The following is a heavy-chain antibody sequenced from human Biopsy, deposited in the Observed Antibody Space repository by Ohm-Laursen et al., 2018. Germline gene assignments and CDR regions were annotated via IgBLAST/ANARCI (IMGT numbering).Heavy chain of an antibody. J-gene: IGHJ1*01. CDR3: ATKLTGYFHH. D-gene: IGHD3-9*01. V-gene: IGHV1-69*06. CDR1: EGTFSNYG. CDR2: NIPILGTG. Sequence: SSVKVSCKVPEGTFSNYGVNWVRQAPGQGLEWLGGNIPILGTGNYAQKFQDRVTVAADTSTSTATMELRSLRSDDTAVYYCATKLTGYFHHWGQGTLAIVSS.